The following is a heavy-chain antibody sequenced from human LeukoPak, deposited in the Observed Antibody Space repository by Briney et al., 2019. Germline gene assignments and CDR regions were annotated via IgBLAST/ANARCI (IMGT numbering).Heavy chain of an antibody. J-gene: IGHJ2*01. Sequence: GGSLRLSCAASGFTFSSYDMHWVRQATGKGLEWVSAIGTAGDTYYPGSVKGRFTISRENAKNSLYLQMNSLRAGDTAVYYCARVRKYSGYYSWYFDLWGRGTLITVSS. D-gene: IGHD5-12*01. CDR3: ARVRKYSGYYSWYFDL. V-gene: IGHV3-13*01. CDR2: IGTAGDT. CDR1: GFTFSSYD.